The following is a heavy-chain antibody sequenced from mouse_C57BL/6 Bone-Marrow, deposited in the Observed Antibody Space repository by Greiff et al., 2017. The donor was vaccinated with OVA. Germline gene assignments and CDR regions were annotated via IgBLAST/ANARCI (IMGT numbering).Heavy chain of an antibody. V-gene: IGHV1-62-2*01. CDR2: FYPGSGSI. Sequence: VKLVESGAELVKPGASVKLSCKASGYTFTEYTIHWVKQRSGQGLEWIGWFYPGSGSIKYNEKFKDKATLTADKSSSTVYMELSRLTSEDSAVYFCARHEELRPLFAYWGQGTLVTVSA. CDR1: GYTFTEYT. J-gene: IGHJ3*01. CDR3: ARHEELRPLFAY. D-gene: IGHD2-4*01.